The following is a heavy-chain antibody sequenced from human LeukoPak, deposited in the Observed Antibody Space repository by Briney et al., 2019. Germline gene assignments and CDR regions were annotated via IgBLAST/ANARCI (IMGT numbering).Heavy chain of an antibody. V-gene: IGHV3-33*06. D-gene: IGHD5-18*01. J-gene: IGHJ4*02. CDR1: GFTFSSYG. CDR2: IWYDGSNK. CDR3: AKDEASYGLGPFDY. Sequence: GGSLRLSCAASGFTFSSYGMHWVRQAPGKGLEWVAVIWYDGSNKYYADSVKGRFTISRDNSKNTLYLQMNSLRAEDTAVYYCAKDEASYGLGPFDYWGQGTLVTVSS.